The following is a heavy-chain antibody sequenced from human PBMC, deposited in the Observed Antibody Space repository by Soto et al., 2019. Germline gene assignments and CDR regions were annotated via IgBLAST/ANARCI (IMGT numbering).Heavy chain of an antibody. CDR2: VSYDGSKA. Sequence: PGGSLRLSCEGSGFKFRYYGIHWVRQAPGKGLEWVAVVSYDGSKAYYADSVKGRFTISRDNSKNSVDLQMNSLRPEDTGIYYCAKDRSLGHCSGGDCYYYYGTDVWGQGATVTVSS. D-gene: IGHD2-15*01. J-gene: IGHJ6*02. V-gene: IGHV3-30*18. CDR3: AKDRSLGHCSGGDCYYYYGTDV. CDR1: GFKFRYYG.